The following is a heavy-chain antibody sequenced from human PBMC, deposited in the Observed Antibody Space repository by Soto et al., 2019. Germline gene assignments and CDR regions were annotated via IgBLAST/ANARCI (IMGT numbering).Heavy chain of an antibody. D-gene: IGHD3-22*01. CDR2: IYYSGST. CDR3: AKSYYDTTGFAVDP. Sequence: SETLSLTCTVSGVSIISNYYCWGWIRQPPGKGLEWIGSIYYSGSTNYNPSLRSRVTISVDTSKNQFSLKVTSVTADDTAVYFCAKSYYDTTGFAVDPWGQGTLVTVSS. J-gene: IGHJ5*02. V-gene: IGHV4-39*07. CDR1: GVSIISNYYC.